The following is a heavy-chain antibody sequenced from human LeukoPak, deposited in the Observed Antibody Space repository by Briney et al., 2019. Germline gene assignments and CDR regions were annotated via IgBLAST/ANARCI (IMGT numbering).Heavy chain of an antibody. Sequence: ASVKVSCKASGYTFTGYYMHWVRQAPGQGLEWMGWINPNSGGTNYAQKFQGRVTMTRDTSISTAYMELSRLRSDDTAVYYCARGTSSGWTYYYYYYMDVWGKGTTVTVSS. CDR2: INPNSGGT. J-gene: IGHJ6*03. V-gene: IGHV1-2*02. CDR3: ARGTSSGWTYYYYYYMDV. CDR1: GYTFTGYY. D-gene: IGHD6-19*01.